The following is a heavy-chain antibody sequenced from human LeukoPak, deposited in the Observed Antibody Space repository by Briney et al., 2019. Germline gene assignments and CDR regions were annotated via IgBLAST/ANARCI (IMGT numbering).Heavy chain of an antibody. CDR3: ARAPYSSGWYFDY. V-gene: IGHV3-23*01. CDR1: GFTFSSYA. Sequence: PGGSLRLSCAASGFTFSSYAMSWVRQAPGKGLEWVSAISGSGGSTYYADSVKGRFTISRDNSKNTLYLQMNSLRAEDTAVYYCARAPYSSGWYFDYWGQGTLVTVSS. D-gene: IGHD6-19*01. J-gene: IGHJ4*02. CDR2: ISGSGGST.